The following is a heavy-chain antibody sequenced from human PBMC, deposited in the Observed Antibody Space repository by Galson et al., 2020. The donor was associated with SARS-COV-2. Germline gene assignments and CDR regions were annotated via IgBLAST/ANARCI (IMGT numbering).Heavy chain of an antibody. Sequence: GESLKISCAASGFTFSSYAMHWVRQAPGKGLERVAVISYDGSNKYYADSVKGRFTISRDNSKNTLYLQMNSLRAEDTAVYYCVGELLPFFAFDIWGQGTMVTVSS. CDR2: ISYDGSNK. CDR1: GFTFSSYA. D-gene: IGHD1-26*01. CDR3: VGELLPFFAFDI. V-gene: IGHV3-30*04. J-gene: IGHJ3*02.